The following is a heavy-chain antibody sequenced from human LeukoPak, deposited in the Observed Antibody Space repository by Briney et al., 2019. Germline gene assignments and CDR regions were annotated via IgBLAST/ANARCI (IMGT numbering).Heavy chain of an antibody. D-gene: IGHD3-9*01. CDR3: ARDSSYDILTGTY. J-gene: IGHJ4*02. CDR2: IYHSGST. CDR1: GGSISSYY. V-gene: IGHV4-38-2*02. Sequence: SETLSLTCTVSGGSISSYYWSWIRQPPGKGLEWIGSIYHSGSTYYNPSLKSRVTISVDTSKNQFSLKLSSVTAADTAVYYCARDSSYDILTGTYWGQGTLVTVSS.